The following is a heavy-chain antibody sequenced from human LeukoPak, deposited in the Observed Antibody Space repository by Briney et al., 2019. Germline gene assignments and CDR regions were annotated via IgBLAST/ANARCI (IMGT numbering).Heavy chain of an antibody. CDR2: INHSGST. V-gene: IGHV4-34*01. CDR1: GGSFSGYY. D-gene: IGHD6-6*01. J-gene: IGHJ5*02. CDR3: ARGFVRAARQGS. Sequence: SETLSLTCAVYGGSFSGYYWSWIRQPPGKGLEWIGEINHSGSTNYNPSLKSRVTISVDTSKNQFSLKLSSVTAADTAVYYCARGFVRAARQGSWGQGTLVTVSS.